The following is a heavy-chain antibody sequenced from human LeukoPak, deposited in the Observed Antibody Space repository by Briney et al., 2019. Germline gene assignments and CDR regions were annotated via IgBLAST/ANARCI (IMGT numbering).Heavy chain of an antibody. V-gene: IGHV4-34*01. CDR2: INHSGGT. CDR1: GGSFSGYY. Sequence: SETLSLTCAVYGGSFSGYYWSWIRQPPGKGLEWIWEINHSGGTNYNPSVKSRVTISVDTSKNQFSLELSSVTAADTAVYYCAREDTLPAADLPVNWFDPWGQGTLVTVSS. D-gene: IGHD2-2*01. J-gene: IGHJ5*02. CDR3: AREDTLPAADLPVNWFDP.